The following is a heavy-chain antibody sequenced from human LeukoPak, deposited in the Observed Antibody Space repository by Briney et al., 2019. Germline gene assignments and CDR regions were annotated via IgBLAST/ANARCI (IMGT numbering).Heavy chain of an antibody. CDR2: IYYSGST. CDR3: ARHGESWYGSGPGWFDP. D-gene: IGHD3-10*01. V-gene: IGHV4-59*08. CDR1: GGSISSYY. J-gene: IGHJ5*02. Sequence: PSETLSLTCTVSGGSISSYYWSWIRQPPGKGLEWIGYIYYSGSTNYNPSLKSRVTISVDTSKNQFSLKLSSVTAADTAVYYCARHGESWYGSGPGWFDPWGQGTLVTVSS.